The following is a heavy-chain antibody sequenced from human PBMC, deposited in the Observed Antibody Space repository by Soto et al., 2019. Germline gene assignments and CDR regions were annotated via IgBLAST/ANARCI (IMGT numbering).Heavy chain of an antibody. J-gene: IGHJ1*01. Sequence: QITLKESGPTLVKPTQPLTQTCAFSGFSLTTNGVGVGWIRQPPGKALEWLALIYWDDDKHYSPSLKSRLTITKDTSKNQVVLTMARLDPVDTATYFGVHSDILTCYSTSNWGQGTLVTVSS. CDR3: VHSDILTCYSTSN. CDR2: IYWDDDK. CDR1: GFSLTTNGVG. D-gene: IGHD3-9*01. V-gene: IGHV2-5*02.